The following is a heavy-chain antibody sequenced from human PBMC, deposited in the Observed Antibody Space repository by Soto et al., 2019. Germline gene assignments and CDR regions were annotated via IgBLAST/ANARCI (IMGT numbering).Heavy chain of an antibody. D-gene: IGHD6-19*01. CDR2: IKSDGSGT. V-gene: IGHV3-74*03. J-gene: IGHJ4*02. CDR3: ARRLQWQLRPLDS. Sequence: EVQLVESGGGLIQPGGSLRLSCAASGFTFSGYWMHWVRQAPGKGLEWVSRIKSDGSGTTYADSVKGRFSISRDNAKNTVYLQMDSLRVEDTAVYYCARRLQWQLRPLDSWGRGTLVTVSS. CDR1: GFTFSGYW.